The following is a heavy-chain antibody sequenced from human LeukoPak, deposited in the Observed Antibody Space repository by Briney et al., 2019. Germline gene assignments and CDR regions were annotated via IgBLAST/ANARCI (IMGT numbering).Heavy chain of an antibody. CDR3: ARGRFYCSGGSCSYDY. V-gene: IGHV1-8*01. J-gene: IGHJ4*02. CDR2: MSPNSGNT. Sequence: RASVKVSCKASGYTFTSYDFNWVRQATGQGLEWMGWMSPNSGNTGYAQKFQGRVTMTRNTSISTAYMELSSLRSEDTAVYYCARGRFYCSGGSCSYDYWGQGTLVTVSS. D-gene: IGHD2-15*01. CDR1: GYTFTSYD.